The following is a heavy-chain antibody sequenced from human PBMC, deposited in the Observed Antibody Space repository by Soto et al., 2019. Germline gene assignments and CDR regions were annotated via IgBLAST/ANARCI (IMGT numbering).Heavy chain of an antibody. CDR1: GFTFSTYG. D-gene: IGHD6-13*01. V-gene: IGHV3-30*18. Sequence: QVQLVESGGGVVQPGRALRLSCAASGFTFSTYGMHWVRQAPGKGLEWVAVISSDGRNKDFADSVKGRFTISRDNSKDTRYLQMNSLRAEDTAMYYCAKDSYGGRAAGTNFDYWGQGTLVTVSS. J-gene: IGHJ4*02. CDR3: AKDSYGGRAAGTNFDY. CDR2: ISSDGRNK.